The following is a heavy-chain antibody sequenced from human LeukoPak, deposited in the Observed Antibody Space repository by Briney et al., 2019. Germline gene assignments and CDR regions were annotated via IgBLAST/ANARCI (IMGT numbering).Heavy chain of an antibody. CDR3: ARAVEPMTTVTTGFDY. V-gene: IGHV3-48*03. J-gene: IGHJ4*02. Sequence: PGGSLRLSCAASGFTFSSYEMNWVRQAPGKGLEWVSYISSSGSTSYYADSMKGRFTSSRDNAKNSLYLQMNSLRAEDTAVYYCARAVEPMTTVTTGFDYWGQGTLVTVSS. CDR1: GFTFSSYE. CDR2: ISSSGSTS. D-gene: IGHD4-11*01.